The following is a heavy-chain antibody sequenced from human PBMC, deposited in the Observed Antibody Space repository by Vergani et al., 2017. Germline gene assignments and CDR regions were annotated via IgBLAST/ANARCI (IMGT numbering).Heavy chain of an antibody. Sequence: QVQLVQSGAEVKKPGASVKVSCKASGYTFTSYGISWVRQAPGQGLEWMGWISAYNGNTNYAQKLQGRVTMTTDTSTSTAYMELRSLRSYDTAVYYCARAWEIAVAGTSQLSIGKKSIDYWGQGTLVTVSS. CDR3: ARAWEIAVAGTSQLSIGKKSIDY. D-gene: IGHD6-19*01. CDR2: ISAYNGNT. CDR1: GYTFTSYG. J-gene: IGHJ4*02. V-gene: IGHV1-18*04.